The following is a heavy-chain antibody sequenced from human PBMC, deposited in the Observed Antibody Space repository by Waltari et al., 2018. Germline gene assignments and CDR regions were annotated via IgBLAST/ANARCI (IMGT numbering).Heavy chain of an antibody. D-gene: IGHD3-3*01. Sequence: EVQLVESGGGLVQPGGSLRLSCAASGFTFSSYWMSWVRQAPGKGLEWVANIKQDGSEKYYVDSVKGRFTISRDNAKNSLYLQMNSLRAEDTAVYYCAREYDLAFNQFDYWGQGTLVTVSS. J-gene: IGHJ4*02. CDR3: AREYDLAFNQFDY. CDR1: GFTFSSYW. CDR2: IKQDGSEK. V-gene: IGHV3-7*01.